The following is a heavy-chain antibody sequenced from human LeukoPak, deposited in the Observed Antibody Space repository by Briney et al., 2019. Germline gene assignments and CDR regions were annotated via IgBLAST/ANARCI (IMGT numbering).Heavy chain of an antibody. D-gene: IGHD3-22*01. CDR3: ARHRTRYYYDRSGYLDY. V-gene: IGHV4-34*01. CDR1: GGSFSGYY. J-gene: IGHJ4*02. Sequence: SETLSLTCAVYGGSFSGYYWSWIRQPPGKGLEWIGEINHSGSTNYNPSLKSRVTISVDTSKNQFSLKLSSVTAADTAVYYCARHRTRYYYDRSGYLDYWGQGTLVTVSS. CDR2: INHSGST.